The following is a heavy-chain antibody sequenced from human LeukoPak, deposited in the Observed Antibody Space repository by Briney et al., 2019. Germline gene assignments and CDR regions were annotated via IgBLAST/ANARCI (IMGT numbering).Heavy chain of an antibody. CDR3: ARIGYISSSLDY. V-gene: IGHV3-7*01. J-gene: IGHJ4*02. CDR2: IKEDGSQK. Sequence: GGSLRLSCAASGFIFSNYWMTWVRQAPGKGLEWVANIKEDGSQKYYVDSVKGRLTVSRDNAKHSVYLQVNSLRVEDTAVYYCARIGYISSSLDYWGQGTPVTVSS. D-gene: IGHD6-13*01. CDR1: GFIFSNYW.